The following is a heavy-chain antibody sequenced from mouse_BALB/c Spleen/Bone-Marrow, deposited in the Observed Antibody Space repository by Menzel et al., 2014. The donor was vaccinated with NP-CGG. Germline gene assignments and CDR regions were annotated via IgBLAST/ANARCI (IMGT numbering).Heavy chain of an antibody. Sequence: EVMLVESGGGLVQPGGSLKLSCAASGFDFSRYWMSWVRQAPGKGLEWIGEINPESRTINYSPSLKDKFIISRDNAKNTRCLRVNKVRSENTPLYYCARPDYSGALNYRGQGTTLTVSS. CDR1: GFDFSRYW. V-gene: IGHV4-1*02. D-gene: IGHD1-2*01. J-gene: IGHJ2*01. CDR3: ARPDYSGALNY. CDR2: INPESRTI.